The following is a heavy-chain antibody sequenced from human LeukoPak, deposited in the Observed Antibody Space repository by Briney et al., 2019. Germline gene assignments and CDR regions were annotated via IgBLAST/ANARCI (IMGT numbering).Heavy chain of an antibody. CDR1: GFTFSSYS. D-gene: IGHD3-22*01. Sequence: GGSLRLSCVASGFTFSSYSMNWVRQAPGKGLEWVSCIGSSSNYIYYGDSVKGRFTISRGNAKNSLYLQMNSLRAEDTAVYYCARDYYDSSGYYLKYFQHWGQGTLVTVSS. J-gene: IGHJ1*01. CDR2: IGSSSNYI. V-gene: IGHV3-21*01. CDR3: ARDYYDSSGYYLKYFQH.